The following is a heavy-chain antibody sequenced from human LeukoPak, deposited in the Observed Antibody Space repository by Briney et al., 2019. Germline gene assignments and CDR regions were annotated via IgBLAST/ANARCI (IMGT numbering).Heavy chain of an antibody. D-gene: IGHD2-2*01. CDR1: GFTFSNYG. CDR2: ISYEGRTM. CDR3: AKEGTAQISTWYDN. V-gene: IGHV3-30*18. J-gene: IGHJ4*02. Sequence: PGRSLRLSCAGAGFTFSNYGMHWVRQAPAKGLEWVAVISYEGRTMYYGDSVKGRFTISRDNSRNTLFLQMNSLSPDDTAVYYCAKEGTAQISTWYDNWGQGTLVTVSS.